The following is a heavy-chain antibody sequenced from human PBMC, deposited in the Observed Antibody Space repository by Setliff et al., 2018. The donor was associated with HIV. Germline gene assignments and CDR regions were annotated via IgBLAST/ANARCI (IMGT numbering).Heavy chain of an antibody. Sequence: PGESPKISCTASGFTFRNYGMNWVRQAPGKGLKWVAITSYDGTYRHYADSVRGRFTISRDNSRNTVYLDMNSLTAEDTAVYYCVRGGYYYDNTVFYGHWGQGTQVTVSS. CDR1: GFTFRNYG. D-gene: IGHD3-22*01. J-gene: IGHJ4*02. V-gene: IGHV3-30*03. CDR2: TSYDGTYR. CDR3: VRGGYYYDNTVFYGH.